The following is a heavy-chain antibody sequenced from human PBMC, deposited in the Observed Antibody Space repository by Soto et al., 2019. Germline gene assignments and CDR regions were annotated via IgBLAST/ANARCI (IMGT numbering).Heavy chain of an antibody. CDR1: GGSISSGDYY. CDR2: IYYSGST. J-gene: IGHJ6*02. V-gene: IGHV4-30-4*01. CDR3: ARREGPTGMDV. D-gene: IGHD1-26*01. Sequence: SLTCTVSGGSISSGDYYWSWIRQPPGKGLEWIGYIYYSGSTYYNPSLKSRVTISVDTSKNQFSLKLSSVTAADTAVYYCARREGPTGMDVWGQGTTVTVSS.